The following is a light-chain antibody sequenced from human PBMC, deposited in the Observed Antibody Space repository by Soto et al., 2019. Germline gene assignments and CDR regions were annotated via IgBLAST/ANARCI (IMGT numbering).Light chain of an antibody. CDR3: QQYGRSPLT. Sequence: EIVFPQSPGTLSLSPGETATLSCRASQSVSSNYLAWYQQKPGQAPKVLIYRASSRATGIRDRFSGSGSGTEFTLTISRLEPEDFAVYYCQQYGRSPLTFGGGTKV. CDR1: QSVSSNY. CDR2: RAS. V-gene: IGKV3-20*01. J-gene: IGKJ4*01.